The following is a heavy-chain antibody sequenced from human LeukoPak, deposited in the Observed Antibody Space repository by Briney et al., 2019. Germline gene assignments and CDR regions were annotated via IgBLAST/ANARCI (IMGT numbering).Heavy chain of an antibody. CDR1: GGSFSSSNYY. CDR3: GSSRYYYYSYGMNV. V-gene: IGHV4-39*01. Sequence: SETLSLTCTIFGGSFSSSNYYWGWIRQPPGKGLEWFGSVYYTGSTYYNPSLKSRVTMSIDKSKDQFSLKLTSVTAADTAVYYCGSSRYYYYSYGMNVWGQGTTVTVSS. J-gene: IGHJ6*02. D-gene: IGHD6-13*01. CDR2: VYYTGST.